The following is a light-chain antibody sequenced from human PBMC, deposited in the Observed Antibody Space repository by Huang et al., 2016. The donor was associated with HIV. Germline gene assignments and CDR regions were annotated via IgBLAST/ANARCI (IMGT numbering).Light chain of an antibody. CDR3: QQYGSSPYT. J-gene: IGKJ2*01. Sequence: EIVLTPSPGTLSLSPGERATLSCRASQSFSSSYLAWYQQKPGQAPRPLTYGASSRATGIPDRFSGSGSGTDFTLTISRLEPEEFAVYYCQQYGSSPYTFGQGTKLEIK. CDR1: QSFSSSY. CDR2: GAS. V-gene: IGKV3-20*01.